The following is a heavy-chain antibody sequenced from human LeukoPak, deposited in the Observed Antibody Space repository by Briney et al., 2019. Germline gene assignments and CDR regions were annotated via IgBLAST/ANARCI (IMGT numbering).Heavy chain of an antibody. J-gene: IGHJ4*02. CDR1: GGTFSNYA. D-gene: IGHD3/OR15-3a*01. Sequence: GASVKVSCKASGGTFSNYAISWVRQAPGQGLEWMGRIIPILGIANYAQKFQGRVTITADKSTSTAYMELSSPRSEDTAVYYCARDVGLAGPFDYWGQGTLVTVSS. CDR3: ARDVGLAGPFDY. CDR2: IIPILGIA. V-gene: IGHV1-69*04.